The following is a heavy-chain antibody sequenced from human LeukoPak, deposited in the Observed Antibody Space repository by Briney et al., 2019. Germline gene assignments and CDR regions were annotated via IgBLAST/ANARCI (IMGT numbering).Heavy chain of an antibody. Sequence: VASVKVSCKASGYTFTGYYMHWVRQAPGQGLEWMGGIIPIFGTANYAQKFQGRVTITTDESTSTAYMELSSLRSEDTAVYYCARGGITMIGLDAFDIWGQGTMVTVSS. J-gene: IGHJ3*02. CDR1: GYTFTGYY. CDR3: ARGGITMIGLDAFDI. CDR2: IIPIFGTA. D-gene: IGHD3-22*01. V-gene: IGHV1-69*05.